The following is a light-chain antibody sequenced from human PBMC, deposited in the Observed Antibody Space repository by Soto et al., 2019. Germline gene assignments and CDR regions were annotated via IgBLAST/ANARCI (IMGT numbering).Light chain of an antibody. CDR1: QSVSSSY. V-gene: IGKV3-20*01. J-gene: IGKJ2*01. Sequence: EIVLTQSPGTLSLSPGERATLSCRASQSVSSSYLAWYQQKPGQAPRLLIYGASSRATGIPDRFSGSGSGTDFTLTISRLEPEYFAVYYCQQYCSSLHTFGQGTKLEIK. CDR2: GAS. CDR3: QQYCSSLHT.